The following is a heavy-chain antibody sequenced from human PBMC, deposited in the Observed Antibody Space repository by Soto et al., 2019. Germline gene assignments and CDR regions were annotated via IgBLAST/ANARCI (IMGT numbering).Heavy chain of an antibody. Sequence: SETLSLTCTVSGGSIRSSSYYWVWIRQPPGKGLEWIGSIYYSGSTYSNPSLKSRVTISADTSKNQFSLKLTSVTAADTAVYYCARQSILGRRDYYHGMDVWGQGTTVTVSS. CDR2: IYYSGST. CDR3: ARQSILGRRDYYHGMDV. V-gene: IGHV4-39*01. CDR1: GGSIRSSSYY. J-gene: IGHJ6*02. D-gene: IGHD2-21*01.